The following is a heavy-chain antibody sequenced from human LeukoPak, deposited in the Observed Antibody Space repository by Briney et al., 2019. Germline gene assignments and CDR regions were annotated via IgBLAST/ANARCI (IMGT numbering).Heavy chain of an antibody. CDR3: ARGGFSGYDFERFDY. CDR2: ISYVGKDK. J-gene: IGHJ4*02. V-gene: IGHV3-30*04. CDR1: GFTLSNYA. Sequence: PGRSLRLSCAASGFTLSNYAMHCVRGAPAKGREGGSVISYVGKDKYSADSLKGRFTFPRDNSKNTLYLQMNSLRAEDTAVYYCARGGFSGYDFERFDYWGQGTLFTVSS. D-gene: IGHD5-12*01.